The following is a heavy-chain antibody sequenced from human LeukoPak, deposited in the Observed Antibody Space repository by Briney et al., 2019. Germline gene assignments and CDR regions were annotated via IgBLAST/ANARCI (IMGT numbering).Heavy chain of an antibody. V-gene: IGHV1-18*04. Sequence: ASVKVSCKASGYTFTSYGISWVRQAPGQGLEWMGWISAYNGNTNYAQKLQGRVNMTTDTSTSTAYMELRSLRSDDTAVYYCARDQITYYYGSGSYYNVPGDYWGQGTLVTVSS. D-gene: IGHD3-10*01. CDR1: GYTFTSYG. CDR3: ARDQITYYYGSGSYYNVPGDY. J-gene: IGHJ4*02. CDR2: ISAYNGNT.